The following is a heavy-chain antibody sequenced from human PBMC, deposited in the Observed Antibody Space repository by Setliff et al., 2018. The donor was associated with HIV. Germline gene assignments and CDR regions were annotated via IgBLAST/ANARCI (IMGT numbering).Heavy chain of an antibody. Sequence: PGGSLRLSCAASGFTFSGSAMHWVRQASGKGLEWVGRIRSETNTYATAYAASVKGRFTISRDDSKNTAYLQMNSLKTEDTAVYYCSCSGYDSYFDYWGQGTPVTSPQ. CDR2: IRSETNTYAT. CDR3: SCSGYDSYFDY. D-gene: IGHD5-12*01. CDR1: GFTFSGSA. V-gene: IGHV3-73*01. J-gene: IGHJ4*02.